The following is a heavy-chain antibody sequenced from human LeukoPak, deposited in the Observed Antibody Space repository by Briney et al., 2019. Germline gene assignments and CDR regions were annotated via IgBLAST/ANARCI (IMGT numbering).Heavy chain of an antibody. Sequence: GGSLRLSCAASGFTFSSYGMHWVRQAPGKGLEWVAVISYDGSNKYYADSVKGRFTISRDNSKNTLYLQMNGLRAEDTAVYYCARGLVPAAEFQHWGQGTLVTVSS. CDR2: ISYDGSNK. V-gene: IGHV3-30*03. J-gene: IGHJ1*01. CDR1: GFTFSSYG. CDR3: ARGLVPAAEFQH. D-gene: IGHD2-2*01.